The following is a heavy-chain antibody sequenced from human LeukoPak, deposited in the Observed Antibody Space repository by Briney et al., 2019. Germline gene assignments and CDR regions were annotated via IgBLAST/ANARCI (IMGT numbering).Heavy chain of an antibody. V-gene: IGHV1-69*05. CDR1: GGTFSSYA. J-gene: IGHJ6*03. D-gene: IGHD2-2*01. CDR2: IIPIFGTA. CDR3: ARGKDIVVVPAAMDYYYYMDV. Sequence: SVKVSCKASGGTFSSYAISWVRQAPGQGLEWMGGIIPIFGTANYAQKFQGRVTITTDESTSTAYMELSSLRSEDTAVYYCARGKDIVVVPAAMDYYYYMDVWGKGTTVTVSS.